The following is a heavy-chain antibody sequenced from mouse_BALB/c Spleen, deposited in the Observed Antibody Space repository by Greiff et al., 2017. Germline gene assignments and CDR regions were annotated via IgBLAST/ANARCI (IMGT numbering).Heavy chain of an antibody. CDR2: IYPGNSDT. CDR1: GYTFTSYW. CDR3: TRSLRRGYYFDY. Sequence: VQLQQSGTVLARPGASVKMSCKASGYTFTSYWMHWVKQRPGQGLEWIGAIYPGNSDTSYNQKFKGKAKLTAVTSTSTAYMELSSLTNEDSAVYYCTRSLRRGYYFDYWGQGTTLTVSS. J-gene: IGHJ2*01. D-gene: IGHD1-2*01. V-gene: IGHV1-5*01.